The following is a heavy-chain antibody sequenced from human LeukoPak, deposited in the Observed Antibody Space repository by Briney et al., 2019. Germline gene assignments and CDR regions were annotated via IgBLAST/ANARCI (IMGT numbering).Heavy chain of an antibody. CDR3: ARGPNSNWSGLDF. J-gene: IGHJ4*02. D-gene: IGHD6-6*01. Sequence: GGSLRLSCAASGLTFSSHWMHWARQLPGKGLVWVSRISPTGSTTSYADSVKGRFTVSRDNAKNTLYLHVNNLRAEDTAVYYCARGPNSNWSGLDFWGQGTLLTVSS. CDR1: GLTFSSHW. CDR2: ISPTGSTT. V-gene: IGHV3-74*01.